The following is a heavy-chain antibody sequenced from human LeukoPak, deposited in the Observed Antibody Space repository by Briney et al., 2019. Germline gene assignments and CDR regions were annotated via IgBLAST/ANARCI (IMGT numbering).Heavy chain of an antibody. CDR1: GFTFSSYA. V-gene: IGHV3-23*01. Sequence: GGSLRLSWAASGFTFSSYAMGWVRQAPGKGLEWVSAISGIGGTTHYADSVKGRFTISRDNSKNTLFLQMDSLRGEDTAVYYCAKRVVVGATSPYSDFQHWGQGTLVTVSS. D-gene: IGHD1-26*01. J-gene: IGHJ1*01. CDR3: AKRVVVGATSPYSDFQH. CDR2: ISGIGGTT.